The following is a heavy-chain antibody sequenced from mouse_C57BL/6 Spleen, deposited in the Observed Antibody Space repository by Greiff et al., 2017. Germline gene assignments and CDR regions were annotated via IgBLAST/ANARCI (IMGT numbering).Heavy chain of an antibody. CDR2: FNPGSGGT. CDR1: GYAFTTYL. D-gene: IGHD1-1*01. J-gene: IGHJ2*01. V-gene: IGHV1-54*01. CDR3: ARSGITTVVDDY. Sequence: VQLQQSGAELVRPGTSVKVSCKASGYAFTTYLIEWVEQRPGQGLEGIGVFNPGSGGTIYNEKFQGKATLTADKSSSTAYMQRSSLTSEDSAVYFWARSGITTVVDDYWGQGTTLTVSA.